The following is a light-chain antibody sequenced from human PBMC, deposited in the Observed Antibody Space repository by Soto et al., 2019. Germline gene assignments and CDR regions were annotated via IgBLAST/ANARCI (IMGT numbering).Light chain of an antibody. CDR3: QQRSNWPVT. CDR2: GAS. V-gene: IGKV3-11*01. J-gene: IGKJ5*01. CDR1: QSIRSN. Sequence: EIVMTQSPDTLTVSPGEGATLSCRVSQSIRSNLAWYQQRPGQAPRLLMYGASNRATGIPARFSGSGSGTDFTLTISSLEPEDFAVYYCQQRSNWPVTFGQGTRLEIK.